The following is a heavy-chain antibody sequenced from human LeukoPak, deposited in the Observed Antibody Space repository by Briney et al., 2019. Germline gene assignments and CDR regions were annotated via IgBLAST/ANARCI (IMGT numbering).Heavy chain of an antibody. CDR1: GYTFTSYY. CDR2: INPSGGST. Sequence: ASVKVSCKASGYTFTSYYMHWVRQAPGQGLEWMGIINPSGGSTSYAQKFQGRVTMTRDTSTSTVYMELSRLRSEDTAVYYCARSRGSELPDGWGQGTLVTVSS. CDR3: ARSRGSELPDG. V-gene: IGHV1-46*01. J-gene: IGHJ4*02. D-gene: IGHD1-26*01.